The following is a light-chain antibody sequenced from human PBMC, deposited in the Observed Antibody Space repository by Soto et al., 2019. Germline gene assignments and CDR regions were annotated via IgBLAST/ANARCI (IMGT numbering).Light chain of an antibody. Sequence: QSALTQPASVSGSPGQSITISCTGTSSDVGGYNYVSWYQQHPNRAPKLMIYEVTNRPSGVSNRFSGSKSGNTASLTISGLQAEDEVDYYCSSYTSSSTQVFGGGTKLTVL. J-gene: IGLJ3*02. CDR1: SSDVGGYNY. V-gene: IGLV2-14*01. CDR2: EVT. CDR3: SSYTSSSTQV.